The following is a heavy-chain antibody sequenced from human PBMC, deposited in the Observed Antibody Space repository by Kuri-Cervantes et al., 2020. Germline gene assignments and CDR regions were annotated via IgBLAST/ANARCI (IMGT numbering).Heavy chain of an antibody. CDR2: IYYSGST. CDR1: GGSISSGGYY. V-gene: IGHV4-31*03. D-gene: IGHD3-22*01. CDR3: VVSSGYYPNAFDI. J-gene: IGHJ3*02. Sequence: SETLSLTCTVSGGSISSGGYYWSWIRQHPGKGLEWIGYIYYSGSTYYNPSLKSRVTISVDTSKNQFSLKLSSVTAADTAVYYCVVSSGYYPNAFDIWGQGTMVTVSS.